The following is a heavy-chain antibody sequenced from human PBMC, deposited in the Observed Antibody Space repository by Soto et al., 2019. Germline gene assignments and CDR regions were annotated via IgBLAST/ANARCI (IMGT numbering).Heavy chain of an antibody. CDR3: ARAPRYGSGSYPFDY. D-gene: IGHD3-10*01. J-gene: IGHJ4*02. V-gene: IGHV1-69*01. CDR1: GGTFSRHA. CDR2: IIPIFGTA. Sequence: QVQLVQSGAEVRKPGSSVKVSCKASGGTFSRHAISWVRQAPGQGLEWMGGIIPIFGTANHAQKFQGRVTIIADESTSTAYMELSSLRSEDTAVYYCARAPRYGSGSYPFDYWGQGTLVTVSS.